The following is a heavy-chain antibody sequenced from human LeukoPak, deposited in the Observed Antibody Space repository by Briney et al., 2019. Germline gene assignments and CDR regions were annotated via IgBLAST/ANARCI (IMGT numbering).Heavy chain of an antibody. CDR3: ARGKYVGGTFEI. CDR2: IKKDGSEK. Sequence: GGSLRLSCAASEFTFSSYWMNWVRQAPGKGLEWVAKIKKDGSEKYYVDSVKGRFTMSRDNATNTVYLQMDSLRAEDTAVYYCARGKYVGGTFEIWGQGTKVTVSS. CDR1: EFTFSSYW. D-gene: IGHD3-16*01. J-gene: IGHJ3*02. V-gene: IGHV3-7*04.